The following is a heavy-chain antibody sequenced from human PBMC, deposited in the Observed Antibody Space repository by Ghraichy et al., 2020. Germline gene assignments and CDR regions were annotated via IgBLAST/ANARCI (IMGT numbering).Heavy chain of an antibody. CDR1: GFTFSSYA. CDR3: AKGSSVYDSSGYYRRLDY. V-gene: IGHV3-23*01. D-gene: IGHD3-22*01. CDR2: INGHGGDP. Sequence: LSLTCAASGFTFSSYAMNWVRQAPGKGLEWVSVINGHGGDPNYADSVKGRFTISRDNDNNTIYLEMNNLRVEDTAVYYCAKGSSVYDSSGYYRRLDYWGQGTLVTVSS. J-gene: IGHJ4*02.